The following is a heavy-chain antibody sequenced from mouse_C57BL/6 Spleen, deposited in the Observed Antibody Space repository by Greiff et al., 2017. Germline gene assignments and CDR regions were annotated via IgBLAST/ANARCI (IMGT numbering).Heavy chain of an antibody. J-gene: IGHJ2*01. V-gene: IGHV1-26*01. CDR1: GYTFTDYY. Sequence: EVQLQQSGPELVKPGASVKISCKASGYTFTDYYMNWVKQSHGKSLEWIGDINPNNGGTSYNQKFKGKATLTVDKSSSTAYMELRSLTSEDSAVYYCARWGGYLDYWGQGTTLTVSS. CDR2: INPNNGGT. CDR3: ARWGGYLDY.